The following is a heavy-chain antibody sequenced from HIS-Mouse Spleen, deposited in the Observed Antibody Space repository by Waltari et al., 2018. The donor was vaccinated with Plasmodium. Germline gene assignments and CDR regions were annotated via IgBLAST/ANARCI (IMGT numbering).Heavy chain of an antibody. CDR3: ARDTRLEVRSYWYFDL. Sequence: EVQLVESGGGLVKPGGSLRLSCAASGFTFSSYSMNWVRQAPGKGLEWVSSISSSSSYIYYADSVKGRFTISRDNAKNSLYLQMNSLRAEDTAVYYCARDTRLEVRSYWYFDLWGRGTLVTASS. V-gene: IGHV3-21*01. D-gene: IGHD3-3*01. CDR1: GFTFSSYS. J-gene: IGHJ2*01. CDR2: ISSSSSYI.